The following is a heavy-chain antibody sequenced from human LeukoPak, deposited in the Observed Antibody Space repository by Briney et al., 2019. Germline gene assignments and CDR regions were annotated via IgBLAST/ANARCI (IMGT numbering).Heavy chain of an antibody. Sequence: GGSLRPSCAASGFTFSSYAMSWVRQAPGKGLEWVSAISGSGGSTYYADSVKGRFTISRDNSKNTLYLQMNSLRAEDTAVYYCANPSYSSGWYYFDYWGQGTLVTVSS. V-gene: IGHV3-23*01. CDR1: GFTFSSYA. D-gene: IGHD6-19*01. CDR2: ISGSGGST. J-gene: IGHJ4*02. CDR3: ANPSYSSGWYYFDY.